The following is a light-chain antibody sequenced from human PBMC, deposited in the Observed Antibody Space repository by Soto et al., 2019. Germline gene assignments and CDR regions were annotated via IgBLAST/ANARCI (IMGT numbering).Light chain of an antibody. CDR3: QQYNSYRT. CDR2: DAS. J-gene: IGKJ1*01. Sequence: VQMNPSPSALSPSVGDRVPITFRASQSISSWLAWHQQKPGKAPKLLIYDASNLGSGVPSRFSGSGSGTEFTLTISSLQPDDFATYYCQQYNSYRTFGQGTKVDI. CDR1: QSISSW. V-gene: IGKV1-5*01.